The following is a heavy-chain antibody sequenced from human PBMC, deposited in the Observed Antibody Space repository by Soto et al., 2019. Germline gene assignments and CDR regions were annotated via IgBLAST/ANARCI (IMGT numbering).Heavy chain of an antibody. CDR3: ARGCGHPCCPYCVDS. Sequence: EVQLVESGGGLVQPGGSLRLSCAASGFTFNTYWMSWIRQAPGTGLEWVATVRQDDIEKHYVDSVKGRFTISRDNASNLLALQIGSLVAEDAAISYWARGCGHPCCPYCVDSRGRGILVTVS. CDR1: GFTFNTYW. CDR2: VRQDDIEK. V-gene: IGHV3-7*01. J-gene: IGHJ4*02. D-gene: IGHD2-21*01.